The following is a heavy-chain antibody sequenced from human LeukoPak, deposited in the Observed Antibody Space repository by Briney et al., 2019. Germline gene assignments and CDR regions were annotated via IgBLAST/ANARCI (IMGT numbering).Heavy chain of an antibody. CDR1: GFTFSNYG. CDR2: ISSDGTNK. V-gene: IGHV3-30*03. D-gene: IGHD3-22*01. CDR3: EGVGEYYYDSSGEGHFDY. Sequence: HPGGSLRLSCEASGFTFSNYGMHWVRQAPGKGLEFVAVISSDGTNKYYADSVKGRFTISRDNSKHTVYLQMNSLRAEDTAVYYCEGVGEYYYDSSGEGHFDYWGQGTLVTVSS. J-gene: IGHJ4*02.